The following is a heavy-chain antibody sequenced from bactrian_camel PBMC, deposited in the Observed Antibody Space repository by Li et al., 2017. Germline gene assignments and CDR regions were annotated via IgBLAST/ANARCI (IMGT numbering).Heavy chain of an antibody. Sequence: VQLVESGGGTVQAGGSLRLSCAATGYAYMRNYMAWFRQVPGKEREWVAAIYTTYVTTYYTDSAKGRFTISQDNAKNTVYLQMNNLKPDDTAMYYCAADRCGARWPSANVAFRDAAYDNWGQGTQVTVS. D-gene: IGHD1*01. CDR2: IYTTYVTT. J-gene: IGHJ4*01. V-gene: IGHV3S40*01. CDR3: AADRCGARWPSANVAFRDAAYDN. CDR1: GYAYMRNY.